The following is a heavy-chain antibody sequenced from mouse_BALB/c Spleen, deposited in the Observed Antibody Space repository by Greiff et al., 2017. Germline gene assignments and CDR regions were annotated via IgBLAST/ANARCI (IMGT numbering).Heavy chain of an antibody. J-gene: IGHJ3*01. CDR1: GFTFTDYY. V-gene: IGHV7-3*02. CDR3: ARGDYYDAPFAY. D-gene: IGHD1-1*01. Sequence: EVMLVESGGGLVQPGGSLRLSCATSGFTFTDYYMSWVRQPPGKALEWLGFIRNKANGYTTEYSASVKGRFTISRDNSQSILYLQMNTLRAEDSATYYCARGDYYDAPFAYWGQGTLVTVSA. CDR2: IRNKANGYTT.